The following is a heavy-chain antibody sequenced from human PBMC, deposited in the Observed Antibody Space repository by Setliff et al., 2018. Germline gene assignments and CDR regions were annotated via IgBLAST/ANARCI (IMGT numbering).Heavy chain of an antibody. J-gene: IGHJ6*03. CDR3: ARAPDSGTYYNLYPYYNDV. CDR1: GGSISSSSYY. V-gene: IGHV4-61*05. Sequence: SETLSLTCTVSGGSISSSSYYWGWTRQPPGKGLEWIGNIYSSGSIKYNPSLRSRVTISVDTVKNQFSLRLSSLTAADTAVYYCARAPDSGTYYNLYPYYNDVWGKGTTVTVSS. CDR2: IYSSGSI. D-gene: IGHD1-26*01.